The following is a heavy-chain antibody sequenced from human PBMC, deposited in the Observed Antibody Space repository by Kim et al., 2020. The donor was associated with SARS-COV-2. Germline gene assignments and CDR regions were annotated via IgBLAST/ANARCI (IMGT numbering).Heavy chain of an antibody. CDR1: GGSISSSSYY. CDR2: IYYSGST. V-gene: IGHV4-39*07. CDR3: ARCFAGRRDWFDP. Sequence: SETLSLTCTVSGGSISSSSYYWGWIRQPPGKGLEWIGSIYYSGSTYYNPSLKSRVTISVDTSKNQFSLKLSSVTAADTAVYYCARCFAGRRDWFDPWGQGTLVTVSS. J-gene: IGHJ5*02.